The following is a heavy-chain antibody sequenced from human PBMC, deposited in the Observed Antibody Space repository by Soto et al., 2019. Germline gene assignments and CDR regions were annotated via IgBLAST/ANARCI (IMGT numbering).Heavy chain of an antibody. CDR2: IKEDGSRT. CDR1: GFTFSNFW. V-gene: IGHV3-7*03. CDR3: ARAYEASSGWKFDY. Sequence: EVQLVDSGGGLVHPGGSLRLSCAASGFTFSNFWMTWVRQAPGKGLGWVANIKEDGSRTYYVDSVKGRFTISRDNAENSLYLQLNSLRADDTAVYYCARAYEASSGWKFDYWGQGILVTVSS. D-gene: IGHD6-19*01. J-gene: IGHJ4*02.